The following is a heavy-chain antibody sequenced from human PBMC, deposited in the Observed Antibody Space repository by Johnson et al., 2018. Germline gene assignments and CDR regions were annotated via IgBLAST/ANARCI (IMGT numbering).Heavy chain of an antibody. CDR1: GFTFSDSA. CDR2: MRTKAYGGTR. V-gene: IGHV3-49*03. CDR3: TRDSTPLPYYFDS. J-gene: IGHJ4*02. Sequence: VQLQESGGGLVQPGGSLKLSCAASGFTFSDSAIHWFRQAPGKGLEWVGFMRTKAYGGTREYAASVKGRFTISSDDYKRIAYLQMNSLKTEDTAVYYCTRDSTPLPYYFDSWGQGTLVTVSS.